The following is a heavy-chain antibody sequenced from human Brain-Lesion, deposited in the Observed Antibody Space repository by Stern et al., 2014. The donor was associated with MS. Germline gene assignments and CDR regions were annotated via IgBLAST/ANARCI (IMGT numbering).Heavy chain of an antibody. D-gene: IGHD3-22*01. J-gene: IGHJ4*02. Sequence: QDQLVQSGAEVKKPGASVKVSCKASGYTFTGYYMHWVRQAPGPGLEWMGWINPKSGGTNYAQKFQGWVPMTRDTAINTAYMELSRLRSDDTAVYYCATYYYDSTGYNDFWGQGTLVTVSS. CDR2: INPKSGGT. V-gene: IGHV1-2*04. CDR1: GYTFTGYY. CDR3: ATYYYDSTGYNDF.